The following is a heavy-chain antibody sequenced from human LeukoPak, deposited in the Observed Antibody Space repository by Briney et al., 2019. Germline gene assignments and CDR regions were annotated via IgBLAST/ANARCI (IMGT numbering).Heavy chain of an antibody. V-gene: IGHV5-51*01. CDR1: GYSFTSYW. Sequence: GESLKISCKGSGYSFTSYWIGWVRQMPGKGLEWMGIIYPGDSDTRYSPSFQGQVTISADKSISTAYLQWSSLKASDTAMYYCARRALSGQKAVAYTKGGIDYWGQGTLVTVSS. CDR3: ARRALSGQKAVAYTKGGIDY. CDR2: IYPGDSDT. D-gene: IGHD6-19*01. J-gene: IGHJ4*02.